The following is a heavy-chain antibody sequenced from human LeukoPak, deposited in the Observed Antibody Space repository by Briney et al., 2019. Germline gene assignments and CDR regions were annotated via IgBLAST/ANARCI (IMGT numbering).Heavy chain of an antibody. CDR2: ISGSGGST. CDR3: AKLRPPTFGVVISYYFDY. V-gene: IGHV3-23*01. D-gene: IGHD3-3*01. CDR1: GFTFSSYA. J-gene: IGHJ4*02. Sequence: PGGYLRFSCAASGFTFSSYAMSWVRQAPGKGLEWVSAISGSGGSTYYADSVKGRFTISRDNSKNTLYLQMSSLRAEDTAVYYCAKLRPPTFGVVISYYFDYWGQGTLVTVSS.